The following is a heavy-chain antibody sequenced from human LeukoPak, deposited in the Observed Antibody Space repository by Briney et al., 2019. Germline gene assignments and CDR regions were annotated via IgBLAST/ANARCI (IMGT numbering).Heavy chain of an antibody. CDR1: GFTFDDYA. CDR2: ISWNSGSI. Sequence: PGRSLRLSCAASGFTFDDYAMHWVRQAPGKGLEWVSGISWNSGSIGYADSVKGRFTISRDNAKNSLYLQMNSLRAEDTAIYYCAKDRRAAAEWGQGTLVTVSS. D-gene: IGHD6-13*01. J-gene: IGHJ4*02. CDR3: AKDRRAAAE. V-gene: IGHV3-9*01.